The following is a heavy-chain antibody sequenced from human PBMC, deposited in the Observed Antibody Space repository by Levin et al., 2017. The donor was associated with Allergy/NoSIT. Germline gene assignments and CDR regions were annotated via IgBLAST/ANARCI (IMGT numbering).Heavy chain of an antibody. Sequence: GESLKISCAASGFIFSSYGMHWVRQAPGKGLEWVAVIYYDGSNKNSADSVKGRFTISRDNSKNTLYLQMNSLRAEDTAVYYCARDGGAAAGALGANFDYWGQGTLVTVSS. V-gene: IGHV3-33*01. D-gene: IGHD6-13*01. CDR2: IYYDGSNK. CDR3: ARDGGAAAGALGANFDY. CDR1: GFIFSSYG. J-gene: IGHJ4*02.